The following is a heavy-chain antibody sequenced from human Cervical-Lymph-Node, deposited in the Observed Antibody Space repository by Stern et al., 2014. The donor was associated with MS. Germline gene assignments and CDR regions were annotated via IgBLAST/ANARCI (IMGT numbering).Heavy chain of an antibody. Sequence: VQLVQSGGGLVKPGGSLSLSCAASGFTFSSYSMNWVRQAPGTGMEWVPSISRRGSYIYYADSLKRRCTISRDNAKNSLYLQMNSLRAEDTAVYYCARGRGGNYRYYFAYWGQGTLVTVSS. CDR3: ARGRGGNYRYYFAY. CDR1: GFTFSSYS. J-gene: IGHJ4*02. D-gene: IGHD4-23*01. V-gene: IGHV3-21*01. CDR2: ISRRGSYI.